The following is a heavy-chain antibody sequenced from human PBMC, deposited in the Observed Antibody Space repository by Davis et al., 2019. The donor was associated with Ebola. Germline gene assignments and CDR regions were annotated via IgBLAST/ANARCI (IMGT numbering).Heavy chain of an antibody. D-gene: IGHD2-2*02. J-gene: IGHJ6*03. CDR2: IYSGGAT. V-gene: IGHV3-53*01. Sequence: GESLKISCAGSGFIVSNYYMTWIRQAPGKGLEWVSVIYSGGATYYAKSVEGRFTISRDNSKNTLYLRMNSLRAEDTAVYYCARGYCSSTTCYSYYYMDVWGKGTTVTVSS. CDR1: GFIVSNYY. CDR3: ARGYCSSTTCYSYYYMDV.